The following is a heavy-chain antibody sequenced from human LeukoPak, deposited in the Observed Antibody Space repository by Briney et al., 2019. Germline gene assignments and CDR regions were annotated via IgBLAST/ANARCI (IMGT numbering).Heavy chain of an antibody. Sequence: GASVKVSCKASGFTFTDYFIHWVRQAPGRGLEYVGVMYLTTDTSWSAQTLRHRLTMTGDTSTDTVYMELSSLTSEDTAIYYCAREEPRSYTFDYWGQGTLVAVSS. CDR1: GFTFTDYF. J-gene: IGHJ4*02. D-gene: IGHD5-18*01. CDR2: MYLTTDTS. V-gene: IGHV1-46*04. CDR3: AREEPRSYTFDY.